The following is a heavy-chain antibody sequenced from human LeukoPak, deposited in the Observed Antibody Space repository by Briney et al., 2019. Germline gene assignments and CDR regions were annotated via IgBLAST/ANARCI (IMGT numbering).Heavy chain of an antibody. D-gene: IGHD2-21*02. CDR1: GFTFSSYG. V-gene: IGHV3-30*18. CDR3: AKDIRHCGGDCPLDY. J-gene: IGHJ4*02. Sequence: GGSLRLSCAASGFTFSSYGMHWVRQAPGKGLEWEAVISYDGSNKYYADSVKGRFTISRDNSKNTLYLQMNSLRAEDTAVYYCAKDIRHCGGDCPLDYWGQGTLVTVSS. CDR2: ISYDGSNK.